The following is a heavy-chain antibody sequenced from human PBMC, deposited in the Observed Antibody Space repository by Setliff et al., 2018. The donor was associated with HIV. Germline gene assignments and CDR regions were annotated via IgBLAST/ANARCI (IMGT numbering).Heavy chain of an antibody. CDR3: AAATTLLSPRA. V-gene: IGHV4-4*07. CDR1: GGSISSHY. CDR2: IKDTGAT. J-gene: IGHJ5*02. Sequence: SETLSLTCTVSGGSISSHYWTWIRQPAGKGLEWLGHIKDTGATNYSPSLKSRVTMSIDTAKNQFSLKLSSVTAADTAVYYCAAATTLLSPRAWGQGTLVTVSS. D-gene: IGHD2-15*01.